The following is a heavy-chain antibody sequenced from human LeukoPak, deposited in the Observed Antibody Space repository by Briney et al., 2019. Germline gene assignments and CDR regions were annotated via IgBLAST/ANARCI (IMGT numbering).Heavy chain of an antibody. V-gene: IGHV4-34*01. CDR1: GFTVSSNY. CDR2: INHSGST. CDR3: ARWEAAAGTRWFDP. D-gene: IGHD6-13*01. J-gene: IGHJ5*02. Sequence: GSLRLSCAASGFTVSSNYMSWVRQPPGKGLEWIGEINHSGSTNYNPSLKSRVTISVDTSKNQFSLKLSSVTAADTAVYYCARWEAAAGTRWFDPWGQGTLVTVSS.